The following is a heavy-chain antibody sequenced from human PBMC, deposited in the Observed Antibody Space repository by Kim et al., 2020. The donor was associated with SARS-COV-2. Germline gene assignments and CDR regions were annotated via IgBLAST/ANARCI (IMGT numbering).Heavy chain of an antibody. CDR1: GFTFSSYS. CDR3: ARDRHGSGSYYVGFDY. V-gene: IGHV3-21*01. J-gene: IGHJ4*02. D-gene: IGHD3-10*01. Sequence: GGSLRLSCAASGFTFSSYSMNWVRQAPGKGLEWVSSISSSSSYIYYADSVKGRFTISRDNAKNSLYLQMNSLRAEDTAVYYCARDRHGSGSYYVGFDYWGQGTLVTVSS. CDR2: ISSSSSYI.